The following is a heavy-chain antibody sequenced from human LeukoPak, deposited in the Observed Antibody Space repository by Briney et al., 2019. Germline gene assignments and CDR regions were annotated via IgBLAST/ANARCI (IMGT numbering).Heavy chain of an antibody. D-gene: IGHD6-19*01. V-gene: IGHV3-30*04. CDR1: GFTFSSYA. J-gene: IGHJ2*01. CDR2: ISYDGSNK. Sequence: GGSLRLSCAASGFTFSSYAMHWVRQAPGKGLEWVAVISYDGSNKYYADSVKGRFTISRDNSKNTLYLQMNSLRAEDTAVYYCARDTGQWLGRWYFDLWGRGTLVTVSS. CDR3: ARDTGQWLGRWYFDL.